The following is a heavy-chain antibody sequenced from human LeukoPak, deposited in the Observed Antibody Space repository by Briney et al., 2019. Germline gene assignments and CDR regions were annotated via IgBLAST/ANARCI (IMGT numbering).Heavy chain of an antibody. CDR3: AKEAASYDRPYYFDY. CDR1: GFTFSSYA. Sequence: GGSLRLSCAASGFTFSSYAMHWVRQAPGKGLEWVAVISYDGSNKYYADSVKGRFTISRDNSKNTLYLQMNSLRAEDTAVYYCAKEAASYDRPYYFDYWGQGTLVTVSS. V-gene: IGHV3-30-3*01. D-gene: IGHD6-25*01. J-gene: IGHJ4*02. CDR2: ISYDGSNK.